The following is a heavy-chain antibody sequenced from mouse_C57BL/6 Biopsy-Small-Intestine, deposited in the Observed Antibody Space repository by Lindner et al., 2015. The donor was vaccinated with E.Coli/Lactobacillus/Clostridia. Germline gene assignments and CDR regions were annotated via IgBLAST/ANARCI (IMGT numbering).Heavy chain of an antibody. CDR2: ISPYNDNT. J-gene: IGHJ4*01. CDR1: GYPFTAYG. CDR3: AKDRGGTYEF. D-gene: IGHD1-1*02. V-gene: IGHV1-14*01. Sequence: SVKVSCKASGYPFTAYGINWLRQAPGQGLEWIGLISPYNDNTNYAQKLQGRVIMTTDTSTTTAYMELRNLRSDDTAMYYCAKDRGGTYEFWGQGTLVTVSS.